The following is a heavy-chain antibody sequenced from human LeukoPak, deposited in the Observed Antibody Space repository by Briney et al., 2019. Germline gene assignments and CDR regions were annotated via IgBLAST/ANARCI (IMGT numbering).Heavy chain of an antibody. D-gene: IGHD3-3*01. CDR3: ARGEIFGPWNYYYYMDV. Sequence: SETLSLTCTVSGDSISSGSYYWSWIRQPAGKGLEWIGRIYTSGSTNYNPSLKSRVTISVDTSKNQFSLKLSSVTAADTAVYYCARGEIFGPWNYYYYMDVWGKGTTVTVSS. J-gene: IGHJ6*03. CDR2: IYTSGST. CDR1: GDSISSGSYY. V-gene: IGHV4-61*02.